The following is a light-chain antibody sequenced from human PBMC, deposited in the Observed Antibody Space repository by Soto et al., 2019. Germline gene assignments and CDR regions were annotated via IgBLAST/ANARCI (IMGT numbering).Light chain of an antibody. CDR3: QQRTNWPLT. CDR1: QTIGSY. CDR2: DAS. Sequence: EIVLTQSPATLSVSPGERATLSCRASQTIGSYLAWYQHKPGQAPRLLIYDASNRAAGIPARFSGFGSGTDFTLTISSLEPEDVAIYYCQQRTNWPLTFGGGTNVEIK. V-gene: IGKV3-11*01. J-gene: IGKJ4*01.